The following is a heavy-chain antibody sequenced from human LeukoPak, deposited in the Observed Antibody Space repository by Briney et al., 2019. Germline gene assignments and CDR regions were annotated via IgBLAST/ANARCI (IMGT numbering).Heavy chain of an antibody. D-gene: IGHD2-2*01. J-gene: IGHJ4*02. V-gene: IGHV3-30*02. Sequence: GGSLRLSCAASGFTFSSYGMHWVRQAPGKGLECVALVQYDGSNIYYSDSVKGRFTISRDNSKNTLYLQMNSLRVEDTAVYYCATHCSGTSCHRDYWGQGTLVTVSS. CDR3: ATHCSGTSCHRDY. CDR2: VQYDGSNI. CDR1: GFTFSSYG.